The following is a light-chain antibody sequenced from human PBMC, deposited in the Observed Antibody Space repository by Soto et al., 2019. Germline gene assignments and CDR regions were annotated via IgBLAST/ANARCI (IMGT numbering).Light chain of an antibody. CDR2: DAS. CDR3: QQYKIYSQT. Sequence: DIQMTQSPSTLSASVGDRVTITCRASQSISNWLAWYQQRPGKAPKLLIYDASTLESGVPSRFSGSGSGTEFTPTISSLQPDDFATYYCQQYKIYSQTFGQGTRWIS. J-gene: IGKJ1*01. V-gene: IGKV1-5*01. CDR1: QSISNW.